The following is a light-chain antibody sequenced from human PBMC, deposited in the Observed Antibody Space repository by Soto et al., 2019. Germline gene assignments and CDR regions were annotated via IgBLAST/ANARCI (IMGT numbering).Light chain of an antibody. CDR1: SSNIGSNT. CDR3: AAWDDGLNALV. CDR2: SNS. V-gene: IGLV1-44*01. Sequence: QSVLTQPPSASGTPGQTVIISCSGSSSNIGSNTVNWYQQLPGTAPQLLIFSNSQRPSGVPALFSGSRSGTSASLPITGVQSEDEAHYYCAAWDDGLNALVFGGGTKLTVL. J-gene: IGLJ2*01.